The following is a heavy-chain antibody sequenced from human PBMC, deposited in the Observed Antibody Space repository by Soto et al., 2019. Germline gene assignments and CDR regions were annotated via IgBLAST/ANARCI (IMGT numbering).Heavy chain of an antibody. J-gene: IGHJ2*01. D-gene: IGHD1-1*01. CDR3: AKFEAHPLEYWDLDF. V-gene: IGHV3-23*01. CDR1: GFTFSAYA. Sequence: EVQLLESGVGLVQPGGSLRLSCAASGFTFSAYAMGWVRQAPGKGLEWVSTIHGGGGATHYADSVKGRFTISRDDSKNTLYAQMNSLRAEDTAVYYCAKFEAHPLEYWDLDFWGRGTLVTVPS. CDR2: IHGGGGAT.